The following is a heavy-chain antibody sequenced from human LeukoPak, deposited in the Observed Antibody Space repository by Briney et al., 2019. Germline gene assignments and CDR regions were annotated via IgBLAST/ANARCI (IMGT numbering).Heavy chain of an antibody. CDR2: INPNSGGT. CDR1: GYTFTGYY. Sequence: GASVKVSCKASGYTFTGYYIYWVRQAPGQGLEWMGRINPNSGGTKCAQKFQGRVTMTRDTSISTAYMELSRLTSDDTAVYYCARDYTFDYWGQGTLATVSS. V-gene: IGHV1-2*06. CDR3: ARDYTFDY. J-gene: IGHJ4*02.